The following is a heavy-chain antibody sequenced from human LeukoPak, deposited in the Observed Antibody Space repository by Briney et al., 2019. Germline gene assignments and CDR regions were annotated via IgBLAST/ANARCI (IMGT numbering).Heavy chain of an antibody. J-gene: IGHJ5*02. Sequence: GASVKVSCKASGYTFTGYYMHWVRQAPGQGLEWMGWINPNSGGTNYAQKFQGRVTMTRDTSISTAYMELSRLRSDDTAVYYCARDQLVVVPVPFDPWGQGTLVTVSS. CDR2: INPNSGGT. V-gene: IGHV1-2*02. D-gene: IGHD2-2*01. CDR1: GYTFTGYY. CDR3: ARDQLVVVPVPFDP.